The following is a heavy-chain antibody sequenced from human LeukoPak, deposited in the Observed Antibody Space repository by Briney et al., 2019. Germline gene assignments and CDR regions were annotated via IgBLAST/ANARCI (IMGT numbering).Heavy chain of an antibody. CDR1: GFTFSNYG. V-gene: IGHV3-33*06. D-gene: IGHD6-19*01. Sequence: GGSLRLSCAASGFTFSNYGMHWVRQAPGKGLEWVAVIWYDGGDKYYADSVKGRFTISRDNSKNTVYLQMNSLRAEDTAVYYCAKGVAYSSGWLVYSYYMDVWGKGTTVTVSS. CDR3: AKGVAYSSGWLVYSYYMDV. J-gene: IGHJ6*03. CDR2: IWYDGGDK.